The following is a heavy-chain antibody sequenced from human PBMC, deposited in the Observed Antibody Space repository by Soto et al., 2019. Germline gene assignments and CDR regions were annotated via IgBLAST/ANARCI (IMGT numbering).Heavy chain of an antibody. CDR1: GYAFTGFY. Sequence: ASVKVSCKASGYAFTGFYIHWVRQAPGQGLEWMGWINPNSGDTIYAQKLQGWVTMTRDTSISTAYMEVTRLTSDDTAVYYCARERPDSNSFDYWGQGTLVTVSS. V-gene: IGHV1-2*04. CDR3: ARERPDSNSFDY. CDR2: INPNSGDT. D-gene: IGHD3-22*01. J-gene: IGHJ5*01.